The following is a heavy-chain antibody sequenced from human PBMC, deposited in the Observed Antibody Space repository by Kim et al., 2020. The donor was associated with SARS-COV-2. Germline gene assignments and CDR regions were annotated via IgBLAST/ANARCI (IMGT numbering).Heavy chain of an antibody. CDR3: ARGGGDIVLMVYAMDQNWFDP. D-gene: IGHD2-8*01. J-gene: IGHJ5*02. CDR1: GYTFTSYA. V-gene: IGHV7-4-1*02. CDR2: INTNTGNP. Sequence: ASVKVSCKASGYTFTSYAMNWVRQAPGQGLEWMGWINTNTGNPTYAQGFTGRFVFSLDTSVSTAYLQISSLKAEDTAVYYCARGGGDIVLMVYAMDQNWFDPWGQGTLVTVSS.